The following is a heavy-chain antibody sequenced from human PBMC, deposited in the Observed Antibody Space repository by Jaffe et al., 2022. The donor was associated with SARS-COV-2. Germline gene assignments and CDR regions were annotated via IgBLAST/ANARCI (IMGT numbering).Heavy chain of an antibody. Sequence: QVQLQESGPGLVKPSQTLSLTCTVSGGSISSGSYYWSWIRQPAGKGLEWIGRIYTSGSTNYNPSLKSRVTISVDTSKNQFSLKLSSVTAADTAVYYCARDDCSSTSCIVDYWGQGTLVTVSS. J-gene: IGHJ4*02. V-gene: IGHV4-61*02. CDR3: ARDDCSSTSCIVDY. CDR2: IYTSGST. D-gene: IGHD2-2*01. CDR1: GGSISSGSYY.